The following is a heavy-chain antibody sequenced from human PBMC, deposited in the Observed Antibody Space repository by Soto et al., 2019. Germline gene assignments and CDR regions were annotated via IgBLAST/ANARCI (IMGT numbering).Heavy chain of an antibody. J-gene: IGHJ6*02. V-gene: IGHV3-23*01. D-gene: IGHD3-3*01. CDR1: GFTFNRYT. Sequence: GGSPRLSCAASGFTFNRYTMSWVRQAPGTGLEWVSSLIGGNGETSYADSVKGRFTISRDISKNTLYLQMNSLRAEDTAVYYCARVEWLFPPNYYYYGMDVWGQGTTVTVSS. CDR2: LIGGNGET. CDR3: ARVEWLFPPNYYYYGMDV.